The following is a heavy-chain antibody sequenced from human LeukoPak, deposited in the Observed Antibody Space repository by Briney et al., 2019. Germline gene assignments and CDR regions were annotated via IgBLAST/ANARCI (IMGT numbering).Heavy chain of an antibody. D-gene: IGHD3-9*01. CDR2: IWYDGNTK. J-gene: IGHJ4*02. V-gene: IGHV3-33*01. CDR1: GFTFSNYG. Sequence: GGSLRLSCAASGFTFSNYGMHWVRQSPGKGLEWVSVIWYDGNTKYYADSVKGRFTISRDNPKNTLYLQMNSLRAEDTAVYCCVRGVLTGGHSFDSWGQGTLVTVSS. CDR3: VRGVLTGGHSFDS.